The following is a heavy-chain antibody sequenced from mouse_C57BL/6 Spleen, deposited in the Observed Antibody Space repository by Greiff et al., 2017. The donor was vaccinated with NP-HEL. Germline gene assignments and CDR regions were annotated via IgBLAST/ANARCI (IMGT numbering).Heavy chain of an antibody. CDR3: ARSYGYDGYYYAMDY. J-gene: IGHJ4*01. CDR2: IDPSDSET. D-gene: IGHD2-2*01. Sequence: QVQLQQPGAELVRPGSSVKLSCKASGYTFTSYWMHWVKQRPIQGLEWIGNIDPSDSETHYNQKFKDKATLTVDKSSSTAYMQLSSLTSEDSAVYYCARSYGYDGYYYAMDYWGQGTSVTVSS. CDR1: GYTFTSYW. V-gene: IGHV1-52*01.